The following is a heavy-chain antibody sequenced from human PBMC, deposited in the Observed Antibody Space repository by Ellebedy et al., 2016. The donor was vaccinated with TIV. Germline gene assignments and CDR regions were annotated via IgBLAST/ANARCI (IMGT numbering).Heavy chain of an antibody. V-gene: IGHV5-51*01. CDR2: IDPDASDT. D-gene: IGHD5-12*01. CDR1: GYIFTDYW. J-gene: IGHJ4*02. Sequence: GESLKISCAASGYIFTDYWVAWVRQTPGLGLEWMAIIDPDASDTRYSPSFQGQVTISGDRSSSSTYLQWSSLRASDTAIYYCARHSTPYSGYDTDFDFWGQGTLVTVSS. CDR3: ARHSTPYSGYDTDFDF.